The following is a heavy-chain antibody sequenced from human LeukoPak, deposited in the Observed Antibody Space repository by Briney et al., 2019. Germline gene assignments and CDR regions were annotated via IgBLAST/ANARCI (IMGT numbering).Heavy chain of an antibody. CDR3: ASIAAAGGFDY. V-gene: IGHV5-51*01. J-gene: IGHJ4*02. D-gene: IGHD6-13*01. CDR1: GYRFTNYW. Sequence: GESLKISCKGSGYRFTNYWIGWVRQMLGKGLEWMGIIYPGDSDTRYSPSFQGQVTISADKSISTAYLQWSSLKASDTAMYYCASIAAAGGFDYWGQGTLVTVSS. CDR2: IYPGDSDT.